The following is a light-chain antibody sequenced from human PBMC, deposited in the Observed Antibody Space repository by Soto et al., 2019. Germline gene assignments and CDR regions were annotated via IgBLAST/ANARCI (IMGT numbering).Light chain of an antibody. CDR1: SSDVGGYNY. Sequence: QAALTQPASVSGSPGQSITISCTGTSSDVGGYNYVSWYQQHPGKAPKLMIYEVSNRPSGVAKRFPGSKSGNTASLTISGFQAEDGGYYCCSSYTNGSTVVFGGGTKL. CDR2: EVS. V-gene: IGLV2-14*01. CDR3: SSYTNGSTVV. J-gene: IGLJ2*01.